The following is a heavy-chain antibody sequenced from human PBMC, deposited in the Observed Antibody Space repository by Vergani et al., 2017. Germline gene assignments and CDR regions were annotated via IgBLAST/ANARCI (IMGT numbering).Heavy chain of an antibody. J-gene: IGHJ6*02. CDR2: IIPIFGTA. V-gene: IGHV1-69*01. Sequence: QVQLVQSGAEVKKPGSSVKVSCKASGGTFSSYAISWVRQAPGQGLEWMAGIIPIFGTANYAQKFQGRVTITADESTSTAYMELSSLRSEDTAVYYCASRDITSFGVVIIRGYYYYGMDVWGQGTTVTVSS. CDR1: GGTFSSYA. D-gene: IGHD3-3*01. CDR3: ASRDITSFGVVIIRGYYYYGMDV.